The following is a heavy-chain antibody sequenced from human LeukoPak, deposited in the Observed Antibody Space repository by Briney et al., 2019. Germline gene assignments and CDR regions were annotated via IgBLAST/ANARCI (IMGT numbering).Heavy chain of an antibody. D-gene: IGHD2-15*01. CDR1: GYTFTGYY. J-gene: IGHJ5*02. V-gene: IGHV1-2*02. Sequence: GASVKVSFKASGYTFTGYYMHWVRQAPGQGLDWMGWINPNSGGTNYAQKFQGRVTMTRDTSISTGYMELSRLRSDDTAVYYCAREGCSGGSCYFWFDPWGQGSLVTVSS. CDR3: AREGCSGGSCYFWFDP. CDR2: INPNSGGT.